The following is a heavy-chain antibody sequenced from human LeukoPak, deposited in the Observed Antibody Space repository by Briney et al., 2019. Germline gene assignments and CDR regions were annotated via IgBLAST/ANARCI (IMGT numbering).Heavy chain of an antibody. V-gene: IGHV1-18*01. CDR3: ARLGPYYYDSSGYYPFDY. CDR1: GYTFTSYG. J-gene: IGHJ4*02. Sequence: ASVKVSCKASGYTFTSYGISWVRQAPGQGLEWMGWSSAYNGNTNYAQKLQGRVTMTTDTSTSTAYMELRSLRSDDTAVYYCARLGPYYYDSSGYYPFDYWGQGTLVTVSS. D-gene: IGHD3-22*01. CDR2: SSAYNGNT.